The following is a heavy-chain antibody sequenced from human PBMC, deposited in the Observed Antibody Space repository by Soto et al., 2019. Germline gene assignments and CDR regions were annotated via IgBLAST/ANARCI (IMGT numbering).Heavy chain of an antibody. V-gene: IGHV4-34*01. CDR2: INHSVST. CDR1: GASFSGYY. J-gene: IGHJ4*02. D-gene: IGHD6-19*01. CDR3: ARGGGIAARPRYSSGWFLGYFDY. Sequence: NPXGVLSLSLAVYGASFSGYYWSWFAKPPGQGLEWIGEINHSVSTNYNPSLNSRVTISVDTSKNQFSLKLSSVTAADTAVYYCARGGGIAARPRYSSGWFLGYFDYWGQGTLVPVSS.